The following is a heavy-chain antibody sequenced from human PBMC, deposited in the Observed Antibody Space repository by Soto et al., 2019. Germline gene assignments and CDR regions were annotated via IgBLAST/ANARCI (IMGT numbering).Heavy chain of an antibody. CDR2: ISSSSSTI. J-gene: IGHJ6*02. Sequence: PGGSLRLSCAASGFTFSSYSMNWVRHAPGKGLEWVSYISSSSSTIYYADSVKGRFTISRDNAKNSLYLQMNSLRDEDTAVYYCASELGDVKQTTPFYYYYGMDVWGQGTTVTVSS. D-gene: IGHD2-21*01. CDR3: ASELGDVKQTTPFYYYYGMDV. CDR1: GFTFSSYS. V-gene: IGHV3-48*02.